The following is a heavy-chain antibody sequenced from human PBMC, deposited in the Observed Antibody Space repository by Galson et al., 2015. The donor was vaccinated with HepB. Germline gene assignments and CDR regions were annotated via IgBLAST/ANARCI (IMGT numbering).Heavy chain of an antibody. J-gene: IGHJ6*02. Sequence: SLRLSCAASGFTFSSYWMSWVRQAPGKGLEWVSYISSSSSTIYYADSVKGRFTISRDNAKNSLYLQMNSLRDEDTAVYYCARAEPYSSSWRYYYYYGMDVWGQGTTVTVSS. V-gene: IGHV3-48*02. CDR2: ISSSSSTI. CDR1: GFTFSSYW. D-gene: IGHD6-13*01. CDR3: ARAEPYSSSWRYYYYYGMDV.